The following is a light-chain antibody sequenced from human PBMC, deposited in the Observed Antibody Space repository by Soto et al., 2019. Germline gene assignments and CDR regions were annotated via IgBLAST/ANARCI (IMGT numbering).Light chain of an antibody. CDR1: QSVSRW. Sequence: DIQMTQYPSTLSASVGDRVMLTCRASQSVSRWLAWYQQKPGKAPNLLIYDASILERGVPSRFSGSGSGTDFTLTISSLESDDFAVYYCQQRGSFGGGTKVDIK. J-gene: IGKJ4*01. CDR3: QQRGS. V-gene: IGKV1-5*01. CDR2: DAS.